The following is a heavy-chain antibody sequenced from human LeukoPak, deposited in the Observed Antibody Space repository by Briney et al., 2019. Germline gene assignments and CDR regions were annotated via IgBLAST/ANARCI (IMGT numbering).Heavy chain of an antibody. Sequence: SETLSLTCTVSGGSISSYYWSWIRQSPGKGLEWIGYIYYSGSTNYNPSLKSRVTISVDTSKNQFSLKLSSVTAADTAVYYCARAITWGSYFDYWGQGTLVTVSS. CDR3: ARAITWGSYFDY. CDR2: IYYSGST. D-gene: IGHD5-12*01. CDR1: GGSISSYY. V-gene: IGHV4-59*01. J-gene: IGHJ4*02.